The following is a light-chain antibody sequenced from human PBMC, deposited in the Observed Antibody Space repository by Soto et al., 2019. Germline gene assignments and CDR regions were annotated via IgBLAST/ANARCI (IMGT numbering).Light chain of an antibody. CDR2: GAS. Sequence: EIVLTQSPGTLSLSPGERATISFRASQSVSSSYLAWYQQKPGQAPRLLIYGASSRATGIPDRFSGSGSGTDFTLTISRLEPEDFAVYYCQQYGSSPLTFGGGTKVDIK. J-gene: IGKJ4*01. V-gene: IGKV3-20*01. CDR1: QSVSSSY. CDR3: QQYGSSPLT.